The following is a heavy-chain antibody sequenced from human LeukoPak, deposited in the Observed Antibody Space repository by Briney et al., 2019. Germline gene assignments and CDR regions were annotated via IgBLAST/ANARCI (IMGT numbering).Heavy chain of an antibody. V-gene: IGHV4-34*01. Sequence: PSETLSLTCAVYGGSFSGYYWSWIRQSPGKGLEWIGEINHSGSTNYNSSLKSRVTTSVDTSKNQFSLKLSSVTAADTAVYYCAKSNGYGLVDIWGQGTMVTVSS. J-gene: IGHJ3*02. CDR1: GGSFSGYY. D-gene: IGHD3-10*01. CDR2: INHSGST. CDR3: AKSNGYGLVDI.